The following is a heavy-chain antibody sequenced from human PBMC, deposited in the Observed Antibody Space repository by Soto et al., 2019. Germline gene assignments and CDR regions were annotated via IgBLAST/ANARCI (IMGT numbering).Heavy chain of an antibody. CDR3: GYSPVIVGINGWFDP. J-gene: IGHJ5*02. Sequence: QITLKESGPTLVKPTQTLTLTCTFYGFSLTTGSEGVGWVRQPPGKALEWLAHIYWDDDKRYSPSLRSRLTITKDTSKKQVVLTMTNMDPVDTATYYGGYSPVIVGINGWFDPWGQGTLVTVSS. CDR2: IYWDDDK. D-gene: IGHD1-26*01. V-gene: IGHV2-5*02. CDR1: GFSLTTGSEG.